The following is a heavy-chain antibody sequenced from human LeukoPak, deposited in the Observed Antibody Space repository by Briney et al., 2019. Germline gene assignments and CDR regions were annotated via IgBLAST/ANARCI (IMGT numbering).Heavy chain of an antibody. CDR3: ARDYYDSPFAFDP. V-gene: IGHV4-34*01. CDR1: GGSFSGYY. D-gene: IGHD3-22*01. CDR2: INHSGST. Sequence: SETLSLTCAVYGGSFSGYYWSWIRQPPGKGLEWIGEINHSGSTYYNPSPKSRVTISVDTSKNQFSLKLSSVTAADTAVYYCARDYYDSPFAFDPWGQGTLVTVSS. J-gene: IGHJ5*02.